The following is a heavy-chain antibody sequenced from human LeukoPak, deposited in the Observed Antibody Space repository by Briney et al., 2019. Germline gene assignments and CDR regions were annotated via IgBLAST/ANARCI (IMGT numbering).Heavy chain of an antibody. CDR2: TYYSSRWYN. D-gene: IGHD2-15*01. Sequence: SQTLSLTCAISGDSVSTNSAALNWIRQSPSRGLEWLGRTYYSSRWYNEYAVSVKSQITINPDTSKNQFSLQLNSVTPEDTAVYYCARGWAATGFDYWGQGTLVTVSS. V-gene: IGHV6-1*01. CDR3: ARGWAATGFDY. CDR1: GDSVSTNSAA. J-gene: IGHJ4*02.